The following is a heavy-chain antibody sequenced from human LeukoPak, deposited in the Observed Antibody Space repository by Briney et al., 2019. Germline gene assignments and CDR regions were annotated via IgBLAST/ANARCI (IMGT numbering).Heavy chain of an antibody. Sequence: GGSLRLSCAASGFTFSSYAMSWVRQAPGKGLEWVSAISGSGGSTYYADSVKGRFTISRDNSKNTLYLQMNSLRAEDTAVYYCAKNVGGSSGWYGMDVWGQGTTVTVSS. CDR2: ISGSGGST. V-gene: IGHV3-23*01. CDR1: GFTFSSYA. CDR3: AKNVGGSSGWYGMDV. D-gene: IGHD6-19*01. J-gene: IGHJ6*02.